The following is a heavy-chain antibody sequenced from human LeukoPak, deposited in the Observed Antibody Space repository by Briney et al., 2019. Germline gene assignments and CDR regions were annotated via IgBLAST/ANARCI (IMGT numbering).Heavy chain of an antibody. Sequence: SETLSLTCTVSGGSISSYYWSWIRQPPGKGLEWIGYIYYSGSTNYNPSLKSRVTISVDTSKNQFSLKLSSVTAADTAVYYCARRGSSGYFGGINYYYYGMDVWGQGTTVTVSS. J-gene: IGHJ6*02. CDR3: ARRGSSGYFGGINYYYYGMDV. D-gene: IGHD3-22*01. CDR2: IYYSGST. CDR1: GGSISSYY. V-gene: IGHV4-59*08.